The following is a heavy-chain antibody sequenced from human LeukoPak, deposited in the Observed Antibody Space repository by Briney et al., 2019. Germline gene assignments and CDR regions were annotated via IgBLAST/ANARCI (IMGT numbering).Heavy chain of an antibody. Sequence: PGGSLRLSCAASGFTFSNYWMHWVRQAPGKGLVWISRINSDGSGIIYADSVKGRFSISRDNAKDTLYLQMNSLRAEDTAVYYCASQPYCSSGSCYRWFDPWGQGTLVTVSS. J-gene: IGHJ5*02. CDR2: INSDGSGI. D-gene: IGHD2-15*01. CDR1: GFTFSNYW. V-gene: IGHV3-74*01. CDR3: ASQPYCSSGSCYRWFDP.